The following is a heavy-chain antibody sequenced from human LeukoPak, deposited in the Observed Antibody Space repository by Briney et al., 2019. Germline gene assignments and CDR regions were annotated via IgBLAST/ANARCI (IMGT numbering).Heavy chain of an antibody. CDR3: ARDYYGSIDL. J-gene: IGHJ1*01. CDR2: INNDGST. Sequence: AGGSLRLSCVASGFTFGNYWMHWVRQAPGKELVCISRINNDGSTVYADSVAGRFTIPRDNARNTLYLQMNTLRVEDTAVYYCARDYYGSIDLWGQGTLVTVSS. CDR1: GFTFGNYW. D-gene: IGHD3-10*01. V-gene: IGHV3-74*01.